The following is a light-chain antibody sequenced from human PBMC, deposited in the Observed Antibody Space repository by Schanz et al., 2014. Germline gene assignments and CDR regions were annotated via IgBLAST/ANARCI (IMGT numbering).Light chain of an antibody. CDR1: QSVSSN. Sequence: EIVMMQSPATLSVSPGERATLSCRASQSVSSNLAWYQQKPGQAPRLLIYGASTGATGIPARFSGSGSGTEFTLTISSLQSEDFAVYYCQQRSIWPLTFGGGTKVEIK. CDR2: GAS. V-gene: IGKV3-15*01. J-gene: IGKJ4*01. CDR3: QQRSIWPLT.